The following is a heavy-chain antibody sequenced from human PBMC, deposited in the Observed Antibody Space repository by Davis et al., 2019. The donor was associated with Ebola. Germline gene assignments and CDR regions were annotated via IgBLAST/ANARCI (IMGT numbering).Heavy chain of an antibody. CDR2: IKQDGSEK. J-gene: IGHJ2*01. CDR3: ARDQTKIAVAGWYFDL. CDR1: GFTFSSYW. Sequence: PSETLSLTCAASGFTFSSYWMSWVRQAPGKGLEWVANIKQDGSEKYYVDSVKGRFTISRDNAKNSLYLQMNSLRAEDTAVYYCARDQTKIAVAGWYFDLWGRGTLVTVSS. V-gene: IGHV3-7*01. D-gene: IGHD6-19*01.